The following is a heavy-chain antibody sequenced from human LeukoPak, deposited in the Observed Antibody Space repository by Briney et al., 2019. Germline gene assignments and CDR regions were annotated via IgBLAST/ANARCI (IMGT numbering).Heavy chain of an antibody. CDR2: IKQDGSEK. CDR1: GFAFSSYW. J-gene: IGHJ5*02. CDR3: ARYCSSTSCSIGGFRFDP. Sequence: GGSLRLSCAASGFAFSSYWMSWVRQAPGKGLEWVANIKQDGSEKYYVDSVKGRFTISRDNAKNSLYLQMNSLRAEDTAVYYCARYCSSTSCSIGGFRFDPWGQGTLVTVSS. D-gene: IGHD2-2*01. V-gene: IGHV3-7*01.